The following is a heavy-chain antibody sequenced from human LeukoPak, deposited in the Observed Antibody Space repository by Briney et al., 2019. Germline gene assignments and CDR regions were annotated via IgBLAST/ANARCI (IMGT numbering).Heavy chain of an antibody. D-gene: IGHD6-13*01. Sequence: GGSLRLSCAASGFTFSSYWMSWVRQAPGKGLEWVATIKQDGSEKYYLDSVKGRFTISRDNAKNSLFLQMNSLRAEDTAVYYCARDYSSSWYNYFDYWGQGTLVTVSS. CDR1: GFTFSSYW. J-gene: IGHJ4*02. CDR3: ARDYSSSWYNYFDY. V-gene: IGHV3-7*01. CDR2: IKQDGSEK.